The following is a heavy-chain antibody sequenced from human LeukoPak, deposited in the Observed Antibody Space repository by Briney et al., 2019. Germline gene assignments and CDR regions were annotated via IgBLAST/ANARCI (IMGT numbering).Heavy chain of an antibody. J-gene: IGHJ4*02. D-gene: IGHD4-17*01. V-gene: IGHV3-74*01. Sequence: PGGSLRLSCAASGFTFSSYWMHWVRQAPGKGLVWVSRINSDGSSTIYADSVKGRFTISRDNAKNTLYLQMNSLRAEDTAVYYCARDRPLDYGDYWALDYWGQGTLVTVSS. CDR2: INSDGSST. CDR3: ARDRPLDYGDYWALDY. CDR1: GFTFSSYW.